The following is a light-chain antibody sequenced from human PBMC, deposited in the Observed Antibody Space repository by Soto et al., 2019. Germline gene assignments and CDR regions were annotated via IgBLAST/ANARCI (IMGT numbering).Light chain of an antibody. J-gene: IGKJ4*01. Sequence: EIVVTQSPGTLSLSPGERATLSCRASQSGSSSYVAWYQQKTGQAPRRLIQGASSRATGITDRFSGSGSGTDFTITISRLEPEDFEVYYCQQYGTSPLTFGGGTKVEIK. CDR1: QSGSSSY. V-gene: IGKV3-20*01. CDR3: QQYGTSPLT. CDR2: GAS.